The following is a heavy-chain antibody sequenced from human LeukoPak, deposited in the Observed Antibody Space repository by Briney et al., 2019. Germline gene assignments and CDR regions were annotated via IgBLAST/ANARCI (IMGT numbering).Heavy chain of an antibody. CDR3: ARSTYYDSSSYYYFGY. CDR1: GYTFTGYY. Sequence: ASVKVSCKASGYTFTGYYMHWVRQAPGQGLEWMGWINPNSGGTNYAQKFQGRVTMTRDTSISTAYMELSRLRSDDTAVYYCARSTYYDSSSYYYFGYWGQGTLVTVSS. J-gene: IGHJ4*02. V-gene: IGHV1-2*02. D-gene: IGHD3-22*01. CDR2: INPNSGGT.